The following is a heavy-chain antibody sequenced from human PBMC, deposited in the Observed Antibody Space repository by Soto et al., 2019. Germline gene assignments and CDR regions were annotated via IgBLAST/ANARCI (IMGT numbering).Heavy chain of an antibody. CDR1: GYTFTGYY. V-gene: IGHV1-2*04. CDR2: INPNSGGT. D-gene: IGHD2-8*01. CDR3: AREGANCTNGVCPPRADDAFDI. J-gene: IGHJ3*02. Sequence: ASVKVSCKASGYTFTGYYMHWVRQAPGQGLEWMGWINPNSGGTNYAQKFQGWVTMTRDTSISTAYMELSRLRSDDTAVYYCAREGANCTNGVCPPRADDAFDIWGQGTMVTVSS.